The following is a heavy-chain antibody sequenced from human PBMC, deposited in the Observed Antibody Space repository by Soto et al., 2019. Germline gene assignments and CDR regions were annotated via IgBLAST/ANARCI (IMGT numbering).Heavy chain of an antibody. J-gene: IGHJ4*02. D-gene: IGHD3-3*01. CDR2: IWYGGSNK. V-gene: IGHV3-33*01. CDR1: ELTFSNFG. CDR3: ASDRDDLWRGYSEGLDF. Sequence: PGGFNRHRYAAVELTFSNFGMRWIIQEPEKGLEWVAVIWYGGSNKYYADSVKGRFTISRDNSKNTLYLQMNSLRAEDTAVYYCASDRDDLWRGYSEGLDFWGQGTLGTVSS.